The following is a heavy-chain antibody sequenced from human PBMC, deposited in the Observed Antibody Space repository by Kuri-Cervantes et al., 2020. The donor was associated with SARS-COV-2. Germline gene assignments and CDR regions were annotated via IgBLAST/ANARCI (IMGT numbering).Heavy chain of an antibody. Sequence: GESLKISCAASGFTFSSYSMNWVRQAPGKGLEWVSSISSSSSYIYYADSVKGRFTISRDNAKNSPYLQMNSLRAEDTAVYYCARAQNTYGSGSYVYFQHWGQGTLVTVSS. CDR1: GFTFSSYS. J-gene: IGHJ1*01. CDR3: ARAQNTYGSGSYVYFQH. CDR2: ISSSSSYI. D-gene: IGHD3-10*01. V-gene: IGHV3-21*01.